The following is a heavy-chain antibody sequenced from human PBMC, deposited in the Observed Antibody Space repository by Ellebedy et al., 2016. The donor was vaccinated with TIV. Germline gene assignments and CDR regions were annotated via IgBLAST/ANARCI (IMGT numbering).Heavy chain of an antibody. CDR3: TRQVERITTFEY. V-gene: IGHV3-53*01. Sequence: GESLKISCEVSGFTVSGSNMSWVRQAPGKGMEWVSALYSGGVTYYADSVKGRFTISGDNSKNTLYLQMNSLRAEDTAVYYCTRQVERITTFEYWGQGTLVTVSS. J-gene: IGHJ4*01. D-gene: IGHD1-1*01. CDR2: LYSGGVT. CDR1: GFTVSGSN.